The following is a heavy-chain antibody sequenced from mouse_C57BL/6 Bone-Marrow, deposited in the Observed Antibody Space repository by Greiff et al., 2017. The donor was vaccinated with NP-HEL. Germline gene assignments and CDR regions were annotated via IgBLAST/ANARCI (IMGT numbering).Heavy chain of an antibody. J-gene: IGHJ3*01. V-gene: IGHV1-61*01. CDR2: IYPSDGGT. CDR1: GYTFTSYW. CDR3: ALDGNVCWFDY. Sequence: QVQLQQPGAELVRPGSSVKLSCKASGYTFTSYWMDWVKQRPGQGLEWIGNIYPSDGGTHYNQKFKGKATLTVDKSSSTAYMQLSSLTSEDSAVYYCALDGNVCWFDYWGQGTLVTVSA. D-gene: IGHD2-1*01.